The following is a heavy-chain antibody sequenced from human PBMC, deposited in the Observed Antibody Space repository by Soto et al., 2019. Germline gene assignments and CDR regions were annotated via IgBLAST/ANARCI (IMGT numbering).Heavy chain of an antibody. J-gene: IGHJ4*02. Sequence: QITLKESGPTLVKPTQTLTLTCTFSGFSLRTSGAGVGWFRQPPGEAPEWLGTIYWDDDKRYRPSLERRITITKDAYKTLVVFTMTNMGPVDTATYFCGHRRFGCGYSYDYWGQGTLVTVSS. CDR1: GFSLRTSGAG. V-gene: IGHV2-5*02. D-gene: IGHD3-10*01. CDR3: GHRRFGCGYSYDY. CDR2: IYWDDDK.